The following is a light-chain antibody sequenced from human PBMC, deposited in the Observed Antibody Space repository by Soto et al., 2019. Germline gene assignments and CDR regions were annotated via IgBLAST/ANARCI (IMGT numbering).Light chain of an antibody. V-gene: IGKV1-33*01. CDR1: QDISNY. CDR2: DAS. J-gene: IGKJ2*01. Sequence: DIQMTQSPSSLSASVGDRVTITCQASQDISNYLNWYQQKPGKAPKLLIYDASNLETGVPSRFSGSGSGTDFTFTISSLQPEDSATYDCQQYDNLPMYTFGQGTKLEIK. CDR3: QQYDNLPMYT.